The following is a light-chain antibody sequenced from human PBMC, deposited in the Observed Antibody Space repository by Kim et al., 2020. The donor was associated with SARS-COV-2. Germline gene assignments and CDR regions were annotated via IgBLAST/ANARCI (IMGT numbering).Light chain of an antibody. CDR2: GSS. CDR3: QQSSSSPLT. Sequence: EIVLTQSPGTLSLSPGERATLSCRASQTVASNYLNWYQQRPGQAPRLLIFGSSIRATGIPDRFSGSGSGADFTLTISRLEPEEFAVYYCQQSSSSPLTFGGGTKVYIK. V-gene: IGKV3-20*01. CDR1: QTVASNY. J-gene: IGKJ4*01.